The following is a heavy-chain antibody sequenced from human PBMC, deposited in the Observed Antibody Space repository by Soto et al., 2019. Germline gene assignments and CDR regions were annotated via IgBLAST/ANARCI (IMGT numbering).Heavy chain of an antibody. CDR1: GFTFSSYA. Sequence: PVGSLRLSGAASGFTFSSYAMSWVRQARGKGLEWVSAISGSGGSTYYADSVKGRFTISRDNSKNTLYLQMNSLRAEDTAVYYCAKDRRGTYYYDSSGSPEFDPWGQGTLVTVSS. CDR2: ISGSGGST. J-gene: IGHJ5*02. V-gene: IGHV3-23*01. D-gene: IGHD3-22*01. CDR3: AKDRRGTYYYDSSGSPEFDP.